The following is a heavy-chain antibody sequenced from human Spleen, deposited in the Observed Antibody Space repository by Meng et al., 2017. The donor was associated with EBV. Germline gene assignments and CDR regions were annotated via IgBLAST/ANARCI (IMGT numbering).Heavy chain of an antibody. CDR2: IYYNGNT. CDR1: GGSISSYF. Sequence: QVQLQESGPGLVKPSXXLSLTCXVSGGSISSYFWTWIRQPPGKGLEWIGYIYYNGNTNYNPSLKSRVTISVDRSKNLFSLKLSSVTAADTAVYYCAREGGGAVAVSGSGWFDSWGQGTLVTVSS. CDR3: AREGGGAVAVSGSGWFDS. D-gene: IGHD6-19*01. V-gene: IGHV4-59*01. J-gene: IGHJ5*01.